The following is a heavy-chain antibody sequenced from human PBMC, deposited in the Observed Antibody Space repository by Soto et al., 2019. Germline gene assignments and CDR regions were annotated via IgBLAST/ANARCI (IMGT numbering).Heavy chain of an antibody. J-gene: IGHJ6*02. CDR1: GGSISSGDYY. V-gene: IGHV4-30-4*08. D-gene: IGHD1-26*01. CDR3: ARQRPTDGRWEFANYYGMDV. CDR2: IYYSGST. Sequence: SETLSLTCTVSGGSISSGDYYWSWIRQVPGKGLEWIGYIYYSGSTYYNPSLKSRVAMSVDTSKNQFSLKLSPVTAADTAVYYCARQRPTDGRWEFANYYGMDVWGQGTPVTVSS.